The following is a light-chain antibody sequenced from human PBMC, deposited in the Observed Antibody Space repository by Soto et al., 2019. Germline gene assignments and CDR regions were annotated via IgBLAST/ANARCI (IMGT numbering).Light chain of an antibody. Sequence: QLVLTQSPSASASLGASVTLTCTLSSGHSSYAIAWHQQQPEKGPRYLMKVNSDGSHNKGDGIPDRFSGSGSSSGAERYLTISSLQSEDEADYYCQTWGTGIHVVFGGGTKLTVL. J-gene: IGLJ2*01. CDR1: SGHSSYA. CDR2: VNSDGSH. CDR3: QTWGTGIHVV. V-gene: IGLV4-69*01.